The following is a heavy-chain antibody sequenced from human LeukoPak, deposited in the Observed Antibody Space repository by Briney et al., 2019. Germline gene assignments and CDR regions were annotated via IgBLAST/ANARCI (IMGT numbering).Heavy chain of an antibody. Sequence: ASVKVSCKASGYTFTSYGISWVRQAPGQGLEWMGWISDHNGNTNYAQKLQGRVTMTTDTSTSTAYMELRSPRSDDTAVYYCARDLYRDSLPVSWFDPWGQGTLVTVSS. J-gene: IGHJ5*02. V-gene: IGHV1-18*01. D-gene: IGHD4-11*01. CDR3: ARDLYRDSLPVSWFDP. CDR2: ISDHNGNT. CDR1: GYTFTSYG.